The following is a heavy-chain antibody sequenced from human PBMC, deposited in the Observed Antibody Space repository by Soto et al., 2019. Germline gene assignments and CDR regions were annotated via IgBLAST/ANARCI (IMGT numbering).Heavy chain of an antibody. CDR2: ISGYNGHT. V-gene: IGHV1-18*01. CDR1: GYTFTTYG. CDR3: AREGEMPYYYYGLDG. J-gene: IGHJ6*02. Sequence: QVQLVQSGPEVRKPGASVKVSCKASGYTFTTYGISWVRQAPGQGLEWMGWISGYNGHTKYAEKFHGRVTMTTDTSTSTVYRDLRSLRSDDTAVYYCAREGEMPYYYYGLDGWGQGTTVTVSS. D-gene: IGHD3-16*01.